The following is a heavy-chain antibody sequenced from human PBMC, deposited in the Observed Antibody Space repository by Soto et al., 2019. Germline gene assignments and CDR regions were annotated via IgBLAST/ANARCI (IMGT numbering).Heavy chain of an antibody. D-gene: IGHD6-13*01. CDR3: ARVKSSSWYRGWFDP. J-gene: IGHJ5*02. CDR2: INHSGST. V-gene: IGHV4-34*01. Sequence: SETLSLTCAVYGGSFSGYYWSWIRQPPGKGLEWIGEINHSGSTNYNPSLKSRVTISVDTSKNQFSLKLSSVTAADTAVYYCARVKSSSWYRGWFDPWGQGTLVTVSS. CDR1: GGSFSGYY.